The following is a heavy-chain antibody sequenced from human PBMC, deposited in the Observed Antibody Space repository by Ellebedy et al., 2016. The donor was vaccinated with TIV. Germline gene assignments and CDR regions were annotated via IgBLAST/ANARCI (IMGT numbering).Heavy chain of an antibody. D-gene: IGHD3-3*01. Sequence: GESLKISCAASGFTFSSYAMSWVRQAPGKGLELVSTISNTGSRTYYADSVEGRFIITRDNSKKTLYLQMNSLRVDDTAVYYCARALFDVWGGYPLNYWGRGTLVTVSS. CDR2: ISNTGSRT. CDR3: ARALFDVWGGYPLNY. CDR1: GFTFSSYA. V-gene: IGHV3-23*01. J-gene: IGHJ4*02.